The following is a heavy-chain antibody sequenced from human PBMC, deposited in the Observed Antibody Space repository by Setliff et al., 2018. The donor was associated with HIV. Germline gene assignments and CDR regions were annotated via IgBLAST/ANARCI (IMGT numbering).Heavy chain of an antibody. V-gene: IGHV3-48*03. CDR2: IGSSGSPI. J-gene: IGHJ4*02. CDR1: GFTFGDYA. Sequence: TGGSLRLSCTASGFTFGDYAMSWVRQAPGKGLEWVSYIGSSGSPIYYAYSVKGRFTISRDNAKNSLYLQMNSLRVEDTAVYYCARVMTNWGQGTLVTVSS. D-gene: IGHD2-8*01. CDR3: ARVMTN.